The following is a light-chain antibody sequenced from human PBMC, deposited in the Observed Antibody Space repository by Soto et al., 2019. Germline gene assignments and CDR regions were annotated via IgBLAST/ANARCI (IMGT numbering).Light chain of an antibody. CDR1: EDISTW. CDR2: AAS. Sequence: DIQMTQSPSSVSASVGDRVTITCRSSEDISTWLAWYQQKPGKAPKLLIYAASSLQSGVPSRFSGSGSGTDFTLTISSLQPEDFATYYCQQSYSTLWTFGQGTKVDIK. V-gene: IGKV1-12*01. CDR3: QQSYSTLWT. J-gene: IGKJ1*01.